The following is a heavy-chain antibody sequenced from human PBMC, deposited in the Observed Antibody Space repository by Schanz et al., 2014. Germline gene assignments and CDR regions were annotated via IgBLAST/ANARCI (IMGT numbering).Heavy chain of an antibody. CDR1: GFSFSTYA. V-gene: IGHV3-30*04. D-gene: IGHD5-18*01. Sequence: QVQLVESGGGVVQPGRSLRLSCAASGFSFSTYAMHWVRQAPGKGLEWVAVILYDGSKTYYADSVKGRFTISRDNSKNTLSLQMNSLRVEDTAVYYCAREEGYGYGPGAFDIWGQGTMVTVSS. J-gene: IGHJ3*02. CDR2: ILYDGSKT. CDR3: AREEGYGYGPGAFDI.